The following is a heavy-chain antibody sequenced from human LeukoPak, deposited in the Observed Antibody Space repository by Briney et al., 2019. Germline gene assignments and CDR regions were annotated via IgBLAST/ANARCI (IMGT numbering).Heavy chain of an antibody. CDR2: INPNSGGT. V-gene: IGHV1-2*02. CDR3: ARPTTAAVAGTAQDWFDP. Sequence: GASVKVSCKASGYIFTAYYIHWVRQASGQGLEWMGWINPNSGGTNYAQKFQGRVTMTRDTSISTAYMEVSRLTADDTAVYYCARPTTAAVAGTAQDWFDPWGQGTLVTVSS. CDR1: GYIFTAYY. J-gene: IGHJ5*02. D-gene: IGHD6-19*01.